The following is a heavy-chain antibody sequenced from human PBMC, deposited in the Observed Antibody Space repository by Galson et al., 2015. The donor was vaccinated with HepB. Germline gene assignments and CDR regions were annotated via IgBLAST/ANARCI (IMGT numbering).Heavy chain of an antibody. D-gene: IGHD6-19*01. CDR1: GFTFSSYA. Sequence: SLRLSCAASGFTFSSYAMSWVRQAPGKGLEWVSAISGSGGSTYYADSVKGRFTISRDNAKNSLCLQMNSLRAEDTAVYYCARDRVAVAGTRYFQHWGQGTLVTVSS. J-gene: IGHJ1*01. V-gene: IGHV3-23*01. CDR2: ISGSGGST. CDR3: ARDRVAVAGTRYFQH.